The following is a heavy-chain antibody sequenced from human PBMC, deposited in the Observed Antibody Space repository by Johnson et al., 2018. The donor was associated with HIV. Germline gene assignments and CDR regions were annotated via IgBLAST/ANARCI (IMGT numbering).Heavy chain of an antibody. J-gene: IGHJ3*02. CDR3: AKEYLGRWAHDYYDSSGSDDAFDI. V-gene: IGHV3-30*18. CDR1: GLSFSSYG. Sequence: QVQLVESGGGVVQPGRSLRLSCAASGLSFSSYGMHWVRQAPGKGLEWVAVISYDGSNKYYADSVKGRFTISRDNSKNMLYLQINSLRAEDTAVYYCAKEYLGRWAHDYYDSSGSDDAFDIWGQGTMVTVYS. CDR2: ISYDGSNK. D-gene: IGHD3-22*01.